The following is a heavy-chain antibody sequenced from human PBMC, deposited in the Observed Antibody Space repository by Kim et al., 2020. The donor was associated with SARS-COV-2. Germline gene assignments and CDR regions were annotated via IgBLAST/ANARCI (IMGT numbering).Heavy chain of an antibody. J-gene: IGHJ6*03. Sequence: SVKVSCKASGGTFSSYAISWVRQAPGQGLEWMGGIIPIFGTANYAQKFQGRVTITADESTSTAYMELSSLRSEDTAVYYCARVSGDYYDSSGYYYDPTWGYYMDVWGKGTTVTVSS. CDR3: ARVSGDYYDSSGYYYDPTWGYYMDV. V-gene: IGHV1-69*13. D-gene: IGHD3-22*01. CDR1: GGTFSSYA. CDR2: IIPIFGTA.